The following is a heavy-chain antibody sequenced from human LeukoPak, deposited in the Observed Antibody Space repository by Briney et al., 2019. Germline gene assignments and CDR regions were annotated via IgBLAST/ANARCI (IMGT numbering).Heavy chain of an antibody. V-gene: IGHV4-61*02. CDR3: ARGGGATGIDY. CDR2: IYTSGST. CDR1: GDSIRSGTYY. Sequence: SETLSLTCSVSGDSIRSGTYYWSWIRQPAGKGLEWIGRIYTSGSTSYNPSLKSRVTISVDTSKNQFSLKLTSVTAADTAVYYCARGGGATGIDYWGQGT. J-gene: IGHJ4*02. D-gene: IGHD5-12*01.